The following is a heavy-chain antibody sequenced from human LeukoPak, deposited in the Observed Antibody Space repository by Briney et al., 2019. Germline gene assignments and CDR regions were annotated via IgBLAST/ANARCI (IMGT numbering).Heavy chain of an antibody. J-gene: IGHJ4*02. CDR3: ARDEVGGYYFE. D-gene: IGHD3-3*01. CDR1: GFRFSYFW. V-gene: IGHV3-7*01. Sequence: GGSLRLSCEASGFRFSYFWMSWVRQAPGKGLEWVANINEDGSQKYYVDSVKGRFTISRDNTKKLVFLQMNSLRVEDTAVYYCARDEVGGYYFEWGQGDLVNVSS. CDR2: INEDGSQK.